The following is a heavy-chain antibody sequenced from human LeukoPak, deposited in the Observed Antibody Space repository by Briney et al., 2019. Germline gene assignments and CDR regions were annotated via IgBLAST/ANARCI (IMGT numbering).Heavy chain of an antibody. J-gene: IGHJ3*02. CDR2: ISGSGGST. CDR1: GFTFSSYA. Sequence: GGPLRLSCAASGFTFSSYAMSWGRQAPGKGLEWVSAISGSGGSTYYADSVKGRFTISRDNSKNTLYLQMNSLRAEDTAVYYCAKVPRWLVLPDAFDIWGQGTMVTVSS. D-gene: IGHD6-19*01. CDR3: AKVPRWLVLPDAFDI. V-gene: IGHV3-23*01.